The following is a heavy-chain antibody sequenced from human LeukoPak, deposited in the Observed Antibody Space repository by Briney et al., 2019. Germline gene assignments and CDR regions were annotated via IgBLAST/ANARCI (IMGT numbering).Heavy chain of an antibody. D-gene: IGHD1-26*01. CDR3: SRAGSYRFDY. Sequence: GGSLRLSCSPSGFTFSSYWMHWGRQAPGKGLVWVSRINTDGSTITYADSVKGRFTISRDNAKSTLYLQMNSLTVEDTAVYYCSRAGSYRFDYWGQGTLVTGSS. CDR2: INTDGSTI. CDR1: GFTFSSYW. J-gene: IGHJ4*02. V-gene: IGHV3-74*01.